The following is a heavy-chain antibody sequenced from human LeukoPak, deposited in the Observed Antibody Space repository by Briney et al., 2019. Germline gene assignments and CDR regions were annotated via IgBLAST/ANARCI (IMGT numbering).Heavy chain of an antibody. D-gene: IGHD5-18*01. V-gene: IGHV3-30*03. CDR3: ARGGYSYGTYYYYYYYMDV. Sequence: GGSLRLSCAASGFIFSSYSMNWVRQAPGKGLEWVAVISYDGSNKYYADSVKGRFTISRDNSKNTLYLQMNSLRAEDTAVYYCARGGYSYGTYYYYYYYMDVWGKGTTVTVSS. CDR2: ISYDGSNK. J-gene: IGHJ6*03. CDR1: GFIFSSYS.